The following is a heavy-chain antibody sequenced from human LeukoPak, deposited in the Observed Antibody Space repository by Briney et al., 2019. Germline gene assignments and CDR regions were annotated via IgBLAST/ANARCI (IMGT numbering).Heavy chain of an antibody. CDR3: ARGRKLGATTYFFDY. D-gene: IGHD1-26*01. J-gene: IGHJ4*02. Sequence: PGGSLRLSCAASGFTFSTYAMNWVRQAPVQGLEWVSGISGSGDNTYYADSVRGRFTISRDKSKSTVYLQMNSLGVEDTAIYYCARGRKLGATTYFFDYWGQGTLVTVSS. CDR1: GFTFSTYA. V-gene: IGHV3-23*01. CDR2: ISGSGDNT.